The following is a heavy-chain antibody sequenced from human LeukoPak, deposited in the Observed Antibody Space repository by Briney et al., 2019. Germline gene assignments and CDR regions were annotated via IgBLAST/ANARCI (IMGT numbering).Heavy chain of an antibody. D-gene: IGHD1-1*01. V-gene: IGHV1-18*01. CDR3: ARDWKPPDYYYGMDV. Sequence: ASVKVSCKASGYTFTSYGISWVRQAPGQGLEWMGWISAYNGNTNYAQKLQGRVTMTTDTSTSTAYMELRSLRSDDTAVYYCARDWKPPDYYYGMDVWGQGTTVTVSS. CDR2: ISAYNGNT. CDR1: GYTFTSYG. J-gene: IGHJ6*02.